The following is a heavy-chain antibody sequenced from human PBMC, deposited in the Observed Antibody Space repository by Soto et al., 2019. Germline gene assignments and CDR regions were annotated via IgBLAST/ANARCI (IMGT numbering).Heavy chain of an antibody. Sequence: GGSLRLSCAASGFTFSSYAMSWVRQAPGKGLEWVSAISGSGGSTYYADSVKGRFTISRDNSKNTLYLQMNSLRAEDTAVYYCAKPYDYIWGSYRYHFDYWGQGTLVTVSS. CDR2: ISGSGGST. J-gene: IGHJ4*02. CDR3: AKPYDYIWGSYRYHFDY. CDR1: GFTFSSYA. D-gene: IGHD3-16*02. V-gene: IGHV3-23*01.